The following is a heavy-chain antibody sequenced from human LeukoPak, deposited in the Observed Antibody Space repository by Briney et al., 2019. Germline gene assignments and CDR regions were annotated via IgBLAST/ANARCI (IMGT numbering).Heavy chain of an antibody. Sequence: GGSLRLSCAASRFTFSSYGMHWVRQAPGKGLEWVAFIPYDGNNKYYADSVKGRFTISRDNSKNTLYLQMNSLRVDDTAVYYCVKDGDDSGSYLVYWGQGTLVTVSS. CDR2: IPYDGNNK. CDR1: RFTFSSYG. J-gene: IGHJ4*02. D-gene: IGHD1-26*01. CDR3: VKDGDDSGSYLVY. V-gene: IGHV3-30*02.